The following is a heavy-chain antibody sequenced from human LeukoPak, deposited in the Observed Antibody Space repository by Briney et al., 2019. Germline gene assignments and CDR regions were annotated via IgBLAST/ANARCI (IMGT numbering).Heavy chain of an antibody. CDR3: AGAKYYDFWSGYEGAFDI. V-gene: IGHV4-4*07. Sequence: TPSETPSLTCTVSSGSISSYYWSWIRQPAGKGLEWIGRIYTSGSANYNPSLKSRVTMSVDTSKNQFSLKLSSVTAADTAVYYCAGAKYYDFWSGYEGAFDIWGQGTMVTVSS. J-gene: IGHJ3*02. CDR1: SGSISSYY. CDR2: IYTSGSA. D-gene: IGHD3-3*01.